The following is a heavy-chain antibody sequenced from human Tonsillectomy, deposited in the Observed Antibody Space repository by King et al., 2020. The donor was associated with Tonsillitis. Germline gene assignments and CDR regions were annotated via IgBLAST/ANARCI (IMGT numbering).Heavy chain of an antibody. CDR2: INPSGGST. V-gene: IGHV1-46*01. CDR1: GYTFTSYY. Sequence: QLVQSGAEVKKPGASVKVSCKASGYTFTSYYMHWVRQAPGQELEWMGIINPSGGSTNYAQKFQGRVTMIRDKTTSTVYMEMSSLRSEDRAVYYCSRDLGCLLRAAADHDSFDIWGQGTMVTVSS. D-gene: IGHD6-13*01. J-gene: IGHJ3*02. CDR3: SRDLGCLLRAAADHDSFDI.